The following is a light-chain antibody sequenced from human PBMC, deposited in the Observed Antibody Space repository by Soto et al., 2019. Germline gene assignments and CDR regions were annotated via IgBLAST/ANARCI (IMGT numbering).Light chain of an antibody. Sequence: QSALTQPASVSGSPGQSITISCTGTSSDVGSYHLVSWYQQHPGKAPKLMIYEGSKRPSGVSNRFSGSKSGNTASLTISGLQGEDEADYYCCSYAGSSTYVVFGGGTKLTVL. V-gene: IGLV2-23*01. J-gene: IGLJ2*01. CDR3: CSYAGSSTYVV. CDR1: SSDVGSYHL. CDR2: EGS.